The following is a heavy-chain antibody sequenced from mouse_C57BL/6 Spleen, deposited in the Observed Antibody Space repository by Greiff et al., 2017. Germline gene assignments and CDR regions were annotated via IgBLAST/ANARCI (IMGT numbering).Heavy chain of an antibody. D-gene: IGHD2-12*01. CDR1: GYAFSSSW. CDR3: ARCCDDDYAMDY. V-gene: IGHV1-82*01. J-gene: IGHJ4*01. CDR2: IYPGDGDT. Sequence: QVQLQQSGPELVKPGASVKISCKASGYAFSSSWMNWVKQRPGKGLEWIGRIYPGDGDTNYNGKFKGKATLTADKSSSTAYMQLSSLTSEDSAVYFCARCCDDDYAMDYWGQGTSVTVSS.